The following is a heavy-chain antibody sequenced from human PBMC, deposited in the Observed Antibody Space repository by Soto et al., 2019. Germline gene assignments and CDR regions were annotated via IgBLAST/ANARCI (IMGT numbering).Heavy chain of an antibody. D-gene: IGHD6-19*01. CDR3: ARDTAYRAVADGDYYYGMDV. CDR1: RGTFSSYA. CDR2: ISAYNGNT. Sequence: GASVKVSCKASRGTFSSYAISWVRQAPGQGLEWMGWISAYNGNTNYAQKLQGRVTMTTDTSTSTAYMELRSLRSDDTAVYYCARDTAYRAVADGDYYYGMDVWGQGTTVTVSS. V-gene: IGHV1-18*01. J-gene: IGHJ6*02.